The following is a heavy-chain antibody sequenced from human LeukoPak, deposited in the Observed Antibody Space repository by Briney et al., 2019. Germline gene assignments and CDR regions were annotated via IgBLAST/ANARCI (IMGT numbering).Heavy chain of an antibody. D-gene: IGHD3-10*01. Sequence: SETLTLTCTVSGGSIGNYYWHWIRQPPGQGLEWIGYISNSGSTNYNPSLKGRVTISVDTSKNQFSLRLSSVTAADTAVYYCARGGDHYGSGPRDYWGQGTLVTVSS. CDR3: ARGGDHYGSGPRDY. V-gene: IGHV4-4*09. CDR2: ISNSGST. CDR1: GGSIGNYY. J-gene: IGHJ4*02.